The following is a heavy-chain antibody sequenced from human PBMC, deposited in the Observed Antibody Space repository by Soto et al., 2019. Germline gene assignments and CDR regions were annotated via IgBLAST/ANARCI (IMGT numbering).Heavy chain of an antibody. J-gene: IGHJ4*02. CDR1: GYTFTDYG. CDR2: ISTWRDDK. D-gene: IGHD5-12*01. Sequence: QVQVVQSGAEVKEPGASVKVSCKASGYTFTDYGFSWVRQAPGQRPEWMGWISTWRDDKRDTHKFRDGVTMTTDTSTSTAYLELRSMRSDDTAVYYCARLNSAYAVDYWGQGTLVTVSS. CDR3: ARLNSAYAVDY. V-gene: IGHV1-18*04.